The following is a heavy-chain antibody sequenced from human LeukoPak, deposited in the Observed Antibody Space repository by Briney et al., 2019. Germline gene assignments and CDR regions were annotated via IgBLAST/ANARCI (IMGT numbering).Heavy chain of an antibody. V-gene: IGHV3-23*01. J-gene: IGHJ4*02. CDR2: SGTAGDT. CDR3: AKKTPGTYPFDY. D-gene: IGHD6-13*01. CDR1: GFTFSSSA. Sequence: PGGSLRLSCAASGFTFSSSAMNWVRQVPGKGLEWVSASGTAGDTYYADSVKGRFTISRDDSKNTLYLQMTSLRAKDTAVYYCAKKTPGTYPFDYWGQGTLVTVSP.